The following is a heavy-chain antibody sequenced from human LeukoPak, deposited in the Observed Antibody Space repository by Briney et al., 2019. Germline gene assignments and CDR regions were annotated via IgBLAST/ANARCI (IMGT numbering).Heavy chain of an antibody. D-gene: IGHD3-9*01. V-gene: IGHV4-59*08. CDR1: GGSISSYY. J-gene: IGHJ4*02. CDR3: VRVDWTTDY. Sequence: SETLSLTCTVSGGSISSYYWSWIRQPPGKGLEWIGYIYYSGSTNYNPSLKSRVTISVDTSKNQFSLKLSSVTAADTAVYYCVRVDWTTDYWGQGTLVTVS. CDR2: IYYSGST.